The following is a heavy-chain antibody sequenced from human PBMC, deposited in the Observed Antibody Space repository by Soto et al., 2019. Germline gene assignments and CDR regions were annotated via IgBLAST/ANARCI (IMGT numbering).Heavy chain of an antibody. CDR2: IYYSGST. D-gene: IGHD3-3*01. Sequence: SETLSLTCTVSGGSTSSYYWSWIRQPPGKGLEWIGYIYYSGSTNYNPSLKSRVTISVDTSKNQFSLKLSSVTAADTAVYYCARGPLEWLLYDAFDIWGQGTMVTVSS. J-gene: IGHJ3*02. V-gene: IGHV4-59*01. CDR1: GGSTSSYY. CDR3: ARGPLEWLLYDAFDI.